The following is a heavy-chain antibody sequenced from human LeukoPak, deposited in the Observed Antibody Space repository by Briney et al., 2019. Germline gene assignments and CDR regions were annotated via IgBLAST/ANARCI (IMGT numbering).Heavy chain of an antibody. CDR3: AKVRGYSYALGGYFDY. J-gene: IGHJ4*02. D-gene: IGHD5-18*01. V-gene: IGHV3-21*01. CDR2: ISNTGSYT. CDR1: GFTFSGYS. Sequence: GGSLRLSCAASGFTFSGYSLTWVRQAPGKGLEWDSSISNTGSYTYYLDSVKGRFTISRDNAKNSTFLQMNSLRAEDTAVYYCAKVRGYSYALGGYFDYWGQGTLVTVSS.